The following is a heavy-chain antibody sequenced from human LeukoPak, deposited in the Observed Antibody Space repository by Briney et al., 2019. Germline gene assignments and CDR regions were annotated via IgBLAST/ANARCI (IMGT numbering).Heavy chain of an antibody. CDR3: AREDGDYPYYFDY. CDR2: IWYDGSNK. V-gene: IGHV3-33*01. J-gene: IGHJ4*02. CDR1: GSTFSSYG. Sequence: GRSLRLSCAASGSTFSSYGMHWVRQAPGKGLEWVAVIWYDGSNKYYADSVKGRFTISRDNSKNTLYLQMNSLRAEDTAVYYCAREDGDYPYYFDYWGQGTLVTVSS. D-gene: IGHD4-17*01.